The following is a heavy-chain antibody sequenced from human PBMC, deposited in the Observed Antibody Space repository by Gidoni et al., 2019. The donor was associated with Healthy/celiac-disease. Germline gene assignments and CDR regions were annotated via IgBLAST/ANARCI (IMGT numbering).Heavy chain of an antibody. CDR1: GFTFSSYA. V-gene: IGHV3-23*01. Sequence: EVQLLESGGGLVQPGGSLRLSCAASGFTFSSYAMSWVRQAPGKGLEWVLAFSCSGCSTYYADSVKGRFTISRDKSKNTLYLQMNSLRAEDTAVYYCAKEAQYSYGYGGHAFDIWGQGTMVTVSS. D-gene: IGHD5-18*01. CDR2: FSCSGCST. CDR3: AKEAQYSYGYGGHAFDI. J-gene: IGHJ3*02.